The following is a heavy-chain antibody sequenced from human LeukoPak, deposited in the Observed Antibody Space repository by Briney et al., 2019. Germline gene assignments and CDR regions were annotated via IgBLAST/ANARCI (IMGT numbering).Heavy chain of an antibody. Sequence: PSETLSLTCTVSGGSISSYYWSWIRQPPGKGLEWIGYIYYTGSTNYNPSLKSRVTISVDTSKNQFSLELSSVTAADTAVYYCARHSTSGWNWFDPWGQGTLVTVSS. J-gene: IGHJ5*02. CDR1: GGSISSYY. D-gene: IGHD6-19*01. CDR2: IYYTGST. V-gene: IGHV4-59*08. CDR3: ARHSTSGWNWFDP.